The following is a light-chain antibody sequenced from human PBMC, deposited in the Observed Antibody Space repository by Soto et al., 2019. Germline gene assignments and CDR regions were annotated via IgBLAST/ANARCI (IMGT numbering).Light chain of an antibody. CDR3: QQRSNWPWT. CDR1: QSVSSY. CDR2: DAS. J-gene: IGKJ1*01. V-gene: IGKV3-11*01. Sequence: EIVLTQSPATLSLSPGERATLSCRASQSVSSYLAWYQQKPGQAPRLLIHDASNRATGIPARFSGSGSGTDFTLTISSLAPEDFAVYYCQQRSNWPWTFGQGTKVEIK.